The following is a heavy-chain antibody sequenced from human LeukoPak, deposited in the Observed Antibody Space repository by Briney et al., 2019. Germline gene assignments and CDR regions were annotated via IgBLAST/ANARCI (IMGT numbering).Heavy chain of an antibody. J-gene: IGHJ4*02. CDR1: GGTFSSYA. Sequence: SVKVSCKASGGTFSSYAISWVREAPGQGLEWMGGIIPIFGTANYAQKFQGRVTITADESTSTAYMELSSLRSEDTAVYYCARDSDDYVWGSYDYWGQGTLVTVSS. V-gene: IGHV1-69*13. D-gene: IGHD3-16*01. CDR2: IIPIFGTA. CDR3: ARDSDDYVWGSYDY.